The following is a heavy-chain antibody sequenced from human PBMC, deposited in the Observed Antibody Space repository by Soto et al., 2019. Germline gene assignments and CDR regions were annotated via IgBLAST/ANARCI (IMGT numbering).Heavy chain of an antibody. D-gene: IGHD3-3*01. V-gene: IGHV5-51*01. J-gene: IGHJ6*02. Sequence: PGESLKISCKGSGYSFTSYWIGWVRQMPGKGLEWMGIIYPGDSDTRYSPSFQGQVTISADKSISTAYLQWSSLKASDTAMYYCARSAYYDFWSGFRTPDYYYYGMDVWGQGTTVTVSS. CDR3: ARSAYYDFWSGFRTPDYYYYGMDV. CDR2: IYPGDSDT. CDR1: GYSFTSYW.